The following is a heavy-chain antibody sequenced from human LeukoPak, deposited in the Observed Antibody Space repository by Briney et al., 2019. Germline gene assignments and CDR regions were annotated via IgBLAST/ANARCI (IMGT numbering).Heavy chain of an antibody. D-gene: IGHD3-16*01. Sequence: PGGCLRLSCAASGFTFSSCAMSWVGQAPGRGLEWMSAISGSAGSTFYAASVKGRFTVSRDKSKNTPYLQMNSTRGEDRAVYYCAKGASVDYVWGTSLWSEGSLVTVSS. CDR2: ISGSAGST. J-gene: IGHJ4*02. CDR3: AKGASVDYVWGTSL. CDR1: GFTFSSCA. V-gene: IGHV3-23*01.